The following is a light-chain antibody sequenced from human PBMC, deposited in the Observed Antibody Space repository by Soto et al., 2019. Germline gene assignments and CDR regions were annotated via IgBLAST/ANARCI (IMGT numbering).Light chain of an antibody. J-gene: IGKJ3*01. CDR3: QQRSDWPPGFT. CDR1: QSVSNY. V-gene: IGKV3-11*01. Sequence: EIVLTQSPATLSMSPGERATLSCRASQSVSNYLAWYQQKPGQPPRLLIYDASNRATGIPARFSGSGSGTDITLTISSLEPEDFAVYYCQQRSDWPPGFTFGRGTKVDFK. CDR2: DAS.